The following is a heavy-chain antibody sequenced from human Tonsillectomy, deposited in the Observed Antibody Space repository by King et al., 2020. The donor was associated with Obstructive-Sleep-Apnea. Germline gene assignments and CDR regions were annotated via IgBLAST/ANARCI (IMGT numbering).Heavy chain of an antibody. Sequence: VQLVESGGGVVQPGRSLRLSCAASVFTFSSYTMHWVRQAPGKGLEWVAVISYDGSNKYYADSVKGRFTISRDNSKNTLYLQMNSLRAEDTAVYYWARDMGYNWNDDAFDIWGQGTMVTVSS. CDR3: ARDMGYNWNDDAFDI. CDR2: ISYDGSNK. D-gene: IGHD1-1*01. V-gene: IGHV3-30-3*01. CDR1: VFTFSSYT. J-gene: IGHJ3*02.